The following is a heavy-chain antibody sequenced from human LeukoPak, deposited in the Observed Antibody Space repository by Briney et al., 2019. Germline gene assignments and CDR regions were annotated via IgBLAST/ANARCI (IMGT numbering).Heavy chain of an antibody. D-gene: IGHD3-22*01. CDR3: AKDYYDSSGYYYREGYFDY. J-gene: IGHJ4*02. Sequence: GGSLRLSCAASGFTFSSYWMHWVRQAPGKGLVWVSRIDTDGSGTSYADSVKGRFTISRDNAKNTLYLQMNSLRAEDTALYYCAKDYYDSSGYYYREGYFDYWGQGTLVTVSS. CDR1: GFTFSSYW. V-gene: IGHV3-74*01. CDR2: IDTDGSGT.